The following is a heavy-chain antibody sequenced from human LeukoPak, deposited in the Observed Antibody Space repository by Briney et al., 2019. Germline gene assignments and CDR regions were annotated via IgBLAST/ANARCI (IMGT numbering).Heavy chain of an antibody. Sequence: PSETLSPTCTVSDGSISSSSYYWGWIRQPPGERPEWIGSISYSVRTHYNPSLKSRVSISVDTSKNQFSLNLSSVTAADTAVYYCARKKTGATNGLDVWGQGTTVTVSS. V-gene: IGHV4-39*01. D-gene: IGHD1-1*01. CDR3: ARKKTGATNGLDV. J-gene: IGHJ6*02. CDR1: DGSISSSSYY. CDR2: ISYSVRT.